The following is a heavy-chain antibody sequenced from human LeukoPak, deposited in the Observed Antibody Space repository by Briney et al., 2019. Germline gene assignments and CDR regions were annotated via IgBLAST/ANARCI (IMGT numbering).Heavy chain of an antibody. Sequence: GGSLRLSCAASGFTFSSYSMNWVRQAPGKGLEWVSSISSGSSYIYYADSVKGRFTISRDNAKNSLYLQMNSLRAEDTAVYYCARGRVVVVAVSWFDPWGQGTLVTVSS. V-gene: IGHV3-21*01. CDR1: GFTFSSYS. CDR2: ISSGSSYI. CDR3: ARGRVVVVAVSWFDP. J-gene: IGHJ5*02. D-gene: IGHD2-15*01.